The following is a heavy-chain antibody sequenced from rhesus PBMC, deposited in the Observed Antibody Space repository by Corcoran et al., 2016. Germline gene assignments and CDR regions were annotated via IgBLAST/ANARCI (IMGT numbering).Heavy chain of an antibody. Sequence: QVQLQESGPGLVQPSETLSLTCAVSGGSLRDYSYWNWIRQPPGKGLEWFGNIYGNSASTYYNPSLKSRVTISKDTSKNQFFLKLSAVTAADTAVYYCARALGRGGLDSWGQGVVVTVSS. V-gene: IGHV4S9*01. CDR2: IYGNSAST. CDR1: GGSLRDYSY. CDR3: ARALGRGGLDS. J-gene: IGHJ6*01. D-gene: IGHD1-44*01.